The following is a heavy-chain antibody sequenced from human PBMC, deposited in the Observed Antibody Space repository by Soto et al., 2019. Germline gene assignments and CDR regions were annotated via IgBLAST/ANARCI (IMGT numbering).Heavy chain of an antibody. V-gene: IGHV3-23*01. CDR2: ISGSGDST. CDR1: GFTFSSYA. D-gene: IGHD5-12*01. Sequence: GGSLRLSCAASGFTFSSYAMSWVRQAPGKGLEWVSAISGSGDSTYYADSVKDRFSISRDNSENTLSLQMNSLRAEDTAVYYCAKVKTWTYLDYWGQGTLVTVSS. J-gene: IGHJ4*02. CDR3: AKVKTWTYLDY.